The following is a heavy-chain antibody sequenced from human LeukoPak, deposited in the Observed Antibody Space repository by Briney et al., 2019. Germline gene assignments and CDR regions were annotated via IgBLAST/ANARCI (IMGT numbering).Heavy chain of an antibody. Sequence: GESLKISCEASGYSFISYWIGWVRQVPGKGLEWMGSIYPGDSDTRYSPSFQGQVTISVDESINTAYLQWSSLKASDTAMYYCAKLGGYSQNWFDPWGQGTLVTVSS. V-gene: IGHV5-51*01. CDR2: IYPGDSDT. CDR1: GYSFISYW. D-gene: IGHD5-18*01. J-gene: IGHJ5*02. CDR3: AKLGGYSQNWFDP.